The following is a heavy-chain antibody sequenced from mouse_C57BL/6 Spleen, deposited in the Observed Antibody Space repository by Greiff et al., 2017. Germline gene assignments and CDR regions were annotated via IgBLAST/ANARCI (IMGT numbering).Heavy chain of an antibody. J-gene: IGHJ2*01. CDR1: GYTFTSYG. CDR2: IYPRGGNT. V-gene: IGHV1-81*01. Sequence: VQLQQSGAELVRPGASVKLSCKASGYTFTSYGISWVKQRTGQGLEWIGEIYPRGGNTYYNEKFKGKATLTADKSSSTAYMELRSLTSEDSAVYFCARHNTTVVATYAYWGQGTTLTVSA. D-gene: IGHD1-1*01. CDR3: ARHNTTVVATYAY.